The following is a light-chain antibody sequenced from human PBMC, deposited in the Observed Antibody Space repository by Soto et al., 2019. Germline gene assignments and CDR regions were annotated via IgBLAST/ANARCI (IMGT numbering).Light chain of an antibody. J-gene: IGKJ2*01. CDR2: DVS. Sequence: EIVLTQSPVTLSLSPGDRATLSCRPSQSVSSFLAWYQQKPGQPPRLLIYDVSNRAAGIPARFSGSGSGTDFTLTISSLEPEDFAVYYCQQRTGWPPVYTFGQGTKLEIK. CDR1: QSVSSF. V-gene: IGKV3-11*01. CDR3: QQRTGWPPVYT.